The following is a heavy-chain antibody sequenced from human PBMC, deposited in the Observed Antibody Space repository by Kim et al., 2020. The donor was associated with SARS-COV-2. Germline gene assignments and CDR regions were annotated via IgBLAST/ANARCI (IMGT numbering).Heavy chain of an antibody. CDR3: ARVGGEYYDSSGYYSNWFDP. V-gene: IGHV1-18*01. Sequence: ASVKVSCKASGYTFTSYGISWVRQAPGQGLEWMGWISAYNGNTNYAQKLQGRVTMTTDTSTSTAYMELRSLRSDDTAVYYCARVGGEYYDSSGYYSNWFDPWGQGTLVTVSS. D-gene: IGHD3-22*01. J-gene: IGHJ5*02. CDR2: ISAYNGNT. CDR1: GYTFTSYG.